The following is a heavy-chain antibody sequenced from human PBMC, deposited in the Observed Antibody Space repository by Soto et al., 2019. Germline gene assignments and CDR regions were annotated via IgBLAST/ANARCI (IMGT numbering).Heavy chain of an antibody. Sequence: QLQLQESGPGLVKPSETLSLTCTVSGGSISSSSYYWGWIRQHPGKGLEWIGSIYYSGSTYYNPSLKSRVTISVDTSKNQFSLKLSSVTAADTAVYYCASGTAGTTYAFDIWGQGTMVTVSS. D-gene: IGHD1-1*01. CDR1: GGSISSSSYY. J-gene: IGHJ3*02. CDR3: ASGTAGTTYAFDI. CDR2: IYYSGST. V-gene: IGHV4-39*01.